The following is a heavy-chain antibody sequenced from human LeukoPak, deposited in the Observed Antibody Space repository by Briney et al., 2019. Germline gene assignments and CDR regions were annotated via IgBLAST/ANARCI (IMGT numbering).Heavy chain of an antibody. CDR1: GYTFTGYY. Sequence: GASVKVSCKTSGYTFTGYYMHWVRQAPGQGLEWMGWIVPANGDTNYAQKFQGRVTMTRDTSISTAFMELSRLTSDDTAIYYCARANQNYFDYWGQGTLVTASS. J-gene: IGHJ4*02. V-gene: IGHV1-2*02. CDR2: IVPANGDT. CDR3: ARANQNYFDY.